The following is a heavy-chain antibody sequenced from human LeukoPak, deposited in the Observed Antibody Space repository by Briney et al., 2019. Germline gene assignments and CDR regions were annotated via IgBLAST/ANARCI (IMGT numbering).Heavy chain of an antibody. CDR1: GFTFSSYA. J-gene: IGHJ4*02. CDR2: ISGSGGST. CDR3: AEGRGKQTGLDY. Sequence: PGGSLRLSCAASGFTFSSYAMHWVRQAPGKGLEWVSAISGSGGSTYYADSVKGRFTISRDNSKNTLYLQMNSLRAEDTAVYYCAEGRGKQTGLDYWGQGTLVTVSS. V-gene: IGHV3-23*01. D-gene: IGHD1-1*01.